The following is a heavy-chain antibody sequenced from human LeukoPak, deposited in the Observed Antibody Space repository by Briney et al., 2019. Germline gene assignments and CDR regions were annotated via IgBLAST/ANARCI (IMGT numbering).Heavy chain of an antibody. J-gene: IGHJ4*02. D-gene: IGHD3-22*01. CDR2: IYYSGST. V-gene: IGHV4-30-4*01. CDR3: ARVVVMRGRWLDY. Sequence: SETLSLTCTVSGGSISSGDYYWSWIRQPPGKGLEWIGYIYYSGSTYYNPSHKSRVTISVDTSKNQFSLKLSSVTAADTAVYYCARVVVMRGRWLDYWGQGTLVTVSS. CDR1: GGSISSGDYY.